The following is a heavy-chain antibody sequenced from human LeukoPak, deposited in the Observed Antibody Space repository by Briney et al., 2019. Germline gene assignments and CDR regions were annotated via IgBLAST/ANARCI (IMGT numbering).Heavy chain of an antibody. CDR2: FSGSGGST. Sequence: GGSLRLSCVASGFALSTTYMSWVRQAPGRGLEWVSSFSGSGGSTYYADSVKGRFTISRDNSKNTLYLQMNSLRAEDTAVYYCAKSGLNRFDYWGQGTLVTVSS. V-gene: IGHV3-23*01. D-gene: IGHD2-15*01. CDR3: AKSGLNRFDY. CDR1: GFALSTTY. J-gene: IGHJ4*02.